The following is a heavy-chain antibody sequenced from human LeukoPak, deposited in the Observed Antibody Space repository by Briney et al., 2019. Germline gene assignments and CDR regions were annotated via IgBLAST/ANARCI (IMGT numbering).Heavy chain of an antibody. J-gene: IGHJ4*02. CDR1: GFTVSSNH. CDR3: ASHSSSWYGFDY. D-gene: IGHD6-13*01. V-gene: IGHV3-53*01. Sequence: GGSLRLSCAASGFTVSSNHMSWVRQGPGKWLEWVSVIYSGGSTYYADSVKGRFTISRDNSKNTLYLQMNSLRAEDTAVYYCASHSSSWYGFDYWGQGTLVTVSS. CDR2: IYSGGST.